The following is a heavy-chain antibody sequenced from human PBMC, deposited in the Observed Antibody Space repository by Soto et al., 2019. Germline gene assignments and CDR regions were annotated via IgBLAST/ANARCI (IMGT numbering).Heavy chain of an antibody. D-gene: IGHD2-15*01. J-gene: IGHJ6*03. CDR1: GFTFSRYD. Sequence: GGSLRLSCAVSGFTFSRYDMPWVRQAPGKGLVWVSRINSDGSSKSYADSVKGRFTISRDNAKNTLYLQMNSLRAEDTAVYYFASAKGFVVHYDFLYVWGKGTTVPVSS. CDR3: ASAKGFVVHYDFLYV. V-gene: IGHV3-74*01. CDR2: INSDGSSK.